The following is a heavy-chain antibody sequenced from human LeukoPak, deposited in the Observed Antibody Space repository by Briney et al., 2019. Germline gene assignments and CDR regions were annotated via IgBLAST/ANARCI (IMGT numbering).Heavy chain of an antibody. V-gene: IGHV3-23*01. CDR1: GGSISSSN. CDR2: ISGSGGST. CDR3: AKGMTTVSQ. Sequence: PSETLSLTCAVSGGSISSSNWWSWVRQPPGKGLEWVSTISGSGGSTYYADSVKGRFTISRDNSKNTLYLQMNSLRAEDTAVYYCAKGMTTVSQWGQGTLVTVSS. J-gene: IGHJ4*02. D-gene: IGHD4-17*01.